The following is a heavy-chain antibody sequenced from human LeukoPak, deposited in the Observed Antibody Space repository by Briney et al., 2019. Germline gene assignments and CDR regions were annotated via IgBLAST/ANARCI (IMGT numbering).Heavy chain of an antibody. D-gene: IGHD2-21*02. Sequence: PSETLSLTCAVYGGSFSGYYWSWIRQPPGKGLEWIGEINHSGSTNYNPSLKSRVTISVDTSKNQFSLKLSSVTAADTAVYYCARGWIPATAILDYWGQGTLVTVSS. CDR3: ARGWIPATAILDY. CDR1: GGSFSGYY. CDR2: INHSGST. V-gene: IGHV4-34*01. J-gene: IGHJ4*02.